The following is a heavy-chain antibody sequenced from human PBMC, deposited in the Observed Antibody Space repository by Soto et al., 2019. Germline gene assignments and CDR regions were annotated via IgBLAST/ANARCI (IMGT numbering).Heavy chain of an antibody. D-gene: IGHD2-21*01. CDR1: GFSVRSNY. CDR3: AREKMGIGGGAVEY. CDR2: IYSGGST. J-gene: IGHJ4*02. V-gene: IGHV3-53*01. Sequence: EVQLVESGGGLIQPGGSLRLSCAASGFSVRSNYMSWVRQAPGKGLEWVSVIYSGGSTYYADSVKGRFTISRDNSKNTLSLQMNSRRAEDTAVYYCAREKMGIGGGAVEYWGRGTLVTVSS.